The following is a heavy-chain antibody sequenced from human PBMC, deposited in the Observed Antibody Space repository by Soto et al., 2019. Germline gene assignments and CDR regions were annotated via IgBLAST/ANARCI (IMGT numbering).Heavy chain of an antibody. J-gene: IGHJ4*02. CDR3: VRVGSGSYSWRDS. Sequence: EVQLEESGGDLVQPGGSLRLSCTASGFIFSSYWMHWVRQAPGKGLVWVSRINTDGGTTTYAESVKGRFTISRDNARNTLYLQMNSLRAEDTALYYCVRVGSGSYSWRDSWGQGTLVTVSS. V-gene: IGHV3-74*01. CDR1: GFIFSSYW. D-gene: IGHD1-26*01. CDR2: INTDGGTT.